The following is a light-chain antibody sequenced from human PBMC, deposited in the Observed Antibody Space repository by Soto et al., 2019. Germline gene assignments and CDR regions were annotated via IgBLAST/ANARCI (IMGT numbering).Light chain of an antibody. CDR1: QSVSSN. Sequence: EIVMTQSPATLSVSPGERATLSCRASQSVSSNLAWYQQKPGQAPRLLIYGASTRATGIPARFSGSGSATDFTLTISRLEPEDFAVYFCQQSGSSPLTFGGGTKVDI. CDR3: QQSGSSPLT. CDR2: GAS. J-gene: IGKJ4*01. V-gene: IGKV3-15*01.